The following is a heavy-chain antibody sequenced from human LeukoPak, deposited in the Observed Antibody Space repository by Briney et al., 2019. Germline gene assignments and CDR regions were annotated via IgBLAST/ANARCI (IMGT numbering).Heavy chain of an antibody. J-gene: IGHJ4*02. CDR3: VRGRTGSIATGGRY. V-gene: IGHV1-24*01. CDR2: LDPEDGET. Sequence: ATVKVSCKLSGSTLTEFSIHWVRQAHGKGLEWLGGLDPEDGETILSQKFQDRVALTADTSTSTAYMDMSRLRSEDTAVYFCVRGRTGSIATGGRYWGRGTLVTV. CDR1: GSTLTEFS. D-gene: IGHD6-6*01.